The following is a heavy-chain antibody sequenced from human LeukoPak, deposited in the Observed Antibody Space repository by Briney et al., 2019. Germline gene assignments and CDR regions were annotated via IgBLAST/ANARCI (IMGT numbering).Heavy chain of an antibody. V-gene: IGHV3-23*01. J-gene: IGHJ3*02. CDR2: ITGGGRT. Sequence: GGSLRLSCAASGFTFSDYAMSWVRQAPGKGPEWVSAITGGGRTYYADSVKGRFTISRDSSKNTLYLQMNSLRAEDTAIYYCAAVGEWLSNAFNTWGQGTLVTVSA. CDR3: AAVGEWLSNAFNT. CDR1: GFTFSDYA. D-gene: IGHD3-3*01.